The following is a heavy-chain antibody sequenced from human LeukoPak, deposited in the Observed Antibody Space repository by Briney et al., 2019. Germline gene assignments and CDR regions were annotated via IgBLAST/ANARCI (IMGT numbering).Heavy chain of an antibody. CDR3: ARDGGNSPFDY. D-gene: IGHD4-23*01. Sequence: PSETLSLTCTVSVGSINSYYWSWIRQPPGKGLEYIGYISSSGSSNYNPSLRSRVTISVHTSKNQFSLRLSSVTAADTAVYYCARDGGNSPFDYWGQGTLDTVSS. CDR1: VGSINSYY. CDR2: ISSSGSS. J-gene: IGHJ4*02. V-gene: IGHV4-4*09.